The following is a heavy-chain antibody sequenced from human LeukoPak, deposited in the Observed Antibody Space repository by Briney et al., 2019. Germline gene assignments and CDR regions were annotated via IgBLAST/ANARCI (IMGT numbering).Heavy chain of an antibody. D-gene: IGHD2-21*02. J-gene: IGHJ4*02. Sequence: PGGSLRLSCAASGFTVSSNYMSWVRQAPGKGLEWVSVIYSGGSTYYADSVKGRFTISRDNSKNTLYLQMNSLTSADTAVYYCAKVKTDILIPDSWGQGTLVTVSS. CDR1: GFTVSSNY. CDR2: IYSGGST. V-gene: IGHV3-53*05. CDR3: AKVKTDILIPDS.